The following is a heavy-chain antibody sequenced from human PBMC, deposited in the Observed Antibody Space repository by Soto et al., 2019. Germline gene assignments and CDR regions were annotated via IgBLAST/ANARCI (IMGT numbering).Heavy chain of an antibody. CDR3: ARNFWSGYYTGADQVYFDY. D-gene: IGHD3-3*01. J-gene: IGHJ4*02. V-gene: IGHV1-18*01. CDR2: ISAYNGNT. Sequence: ASVKVSCKASGYTFTSYGISWVRPAPGQGLEWMGWISAYNGNTNYAQKLQGRVTMTTDTSTSTAYMELRSLRSDDTAVYYCARNFWSGYYTGADQVYFDYWGQGTLVTVSS. CDR1: GYTFTSYG.